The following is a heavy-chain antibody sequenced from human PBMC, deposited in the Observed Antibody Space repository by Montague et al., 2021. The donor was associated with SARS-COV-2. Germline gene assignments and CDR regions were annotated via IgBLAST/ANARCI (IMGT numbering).Heavy chain of an antibody. CDR2: INHSGST. V-gene: IGHV4-34*01. D-gene: IGHD3-10*01. Sequence: SETLSLTCAVSGGSFSGYYYCWIRQPPGQGLEWIGEINHSGSTNXNPSLKRRVPISVDTSKNQFSLKLSSVTAADTAVYYCARGRKRITVVRGVIIDWFDPWGQGTLVTVSS. J-gene: IGHJ5*02. CDR1: GGSFSGYY. CDR3: ARGRKRITVVRGVIIDWFDP.